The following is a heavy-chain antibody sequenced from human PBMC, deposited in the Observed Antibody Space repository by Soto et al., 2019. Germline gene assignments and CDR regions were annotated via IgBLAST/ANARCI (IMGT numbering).Heavy chain of an antibody. V-gene: IGHV1-69*19. Sequence: QVHLVQSGAEVKKPGSSVKVSCTTSGGPFSNYGISWVRQAPGQGFEWMGGFIPVFATPHYAEKFQDRLTITADESSSSVFMELTRLRFEDTAVYFCAREGSSASWGQGTLVTVSS. J-gene: IGHJ3*01. CDR1: GGPFSNYG. CDR3: AREGSSAS. CDR2: FIPVFATP. D-gene: IGHD3-10*01.